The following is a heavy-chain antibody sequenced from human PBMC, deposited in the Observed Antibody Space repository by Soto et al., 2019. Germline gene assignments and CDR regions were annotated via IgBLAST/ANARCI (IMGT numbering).Heavy chain of an antibody. CDR1: GFTFSSYG. Sequence: ESGGGVVQPGRSLRLSCVASGFTFSSYGMHWVRQAPGKGLEWVAVISYDGNNKYHVDSVKGRFTISRDNSKNTLFLHMNSLRAEDTAVYYCAKAQGYCSSTSCREAYYYYGMDVWGQGTTVTVSS. CDR3: AKAQGYCSSTSCREAYYYYGMDV. J-gene: IGHJ6*02. D-gene: IGHD2-2*01. V-gene: IGHV3-30*18. CDR2: ISYDGNNK.